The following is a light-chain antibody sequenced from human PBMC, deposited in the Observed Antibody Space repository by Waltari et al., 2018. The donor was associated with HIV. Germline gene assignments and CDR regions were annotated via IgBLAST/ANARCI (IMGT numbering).Light chain of an antibody. CDR2: SNI. CDR1: SSNIGAGYD. CDR3: QSHDRSLSGPWV. Sequence: QSVLTQPPSVSGAPGQTVTISCDGSSSNIGAGYDVHWYKQVPGTSPKLVIFSNIKLPSGVPDGFSASKAGTSASLASTGLQAEDEAHYYCQSHDRSLSGPWVFGGGTKLTVL. V-gene: IGLV1-40*01. J-gene: IGLJ3*02.